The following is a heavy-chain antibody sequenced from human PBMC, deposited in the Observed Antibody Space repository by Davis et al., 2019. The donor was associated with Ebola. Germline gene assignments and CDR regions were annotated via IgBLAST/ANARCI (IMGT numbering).Heavy chain of an antibody. CDR2: ISAYNGNT. J-gene: IGHJ4*02. D-gene: IGHD3-22*01. Sequence: ASVKVSCKASGYTFTSYGISWVRQAPGQGLEWMGWISAYNGNTNYAQKLQGRVTMTTDTSTSTAYMELSSLRSEDTAVYYCARDTYYYDSSGYSTNFDYWGQGTLVTVSS. CDR1: GYTFTSYG. V-gene: IGHV1-18*01. CDR3: ARDTYYYDSSGYSTNFDY.